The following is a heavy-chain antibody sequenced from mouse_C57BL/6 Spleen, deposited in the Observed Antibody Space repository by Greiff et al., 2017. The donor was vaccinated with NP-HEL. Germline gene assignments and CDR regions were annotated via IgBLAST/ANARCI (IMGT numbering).Heavy chain of an antibody. CDR1: GYTFTSYT. CDR2: INPSSGYT. CDR3: ARSRRDPSFAY. J-gene: IGHJ3*01. D-gene: IGHD3-3*01. V-gene: IGHV1-4*01. Sequence: VKLQQSGAELARPGASVKMSCKASGYTFTSYTMHWVKQRPGQGLEWIGYINPSSGYTKYNQKFKDKATLTADKSSSTAYMQLSSLTSEDSAVYYCARSRRDPSFAYWGQGTLVTVSA.